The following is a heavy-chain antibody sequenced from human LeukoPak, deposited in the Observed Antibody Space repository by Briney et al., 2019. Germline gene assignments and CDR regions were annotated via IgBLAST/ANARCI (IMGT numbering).Heavy chain of an antibody. D-gene: IGHD6-6*01. CDR2: ISSSGSTI. CDR1: GFTFSDYY. Sequence: PGGSLRLSCAASGFTFSDYYMSWIRQAPGRGLEWVSYISSSGSTIYYADSVKGRLTISRDNAKNSLYLQMNSLRAEDTAVYYCARDSSIAVQYNWFDPWGQGTLVTVSS. CDR3: ARDSSIAVQYNWFDP. J-gene: IGHJ5*02. V-gene: IGHV3-11*04.